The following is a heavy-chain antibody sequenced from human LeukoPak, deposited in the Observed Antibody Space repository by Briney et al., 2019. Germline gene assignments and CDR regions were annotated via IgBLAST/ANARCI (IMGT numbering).Heavy chain of an antibody. CDR1: GGSFRGYY. D-gene: IGHD3-3*01. CDR2: INHSGST. V-gene: IGHV4-34*01. J-gene: IGHJ4*02. CDR3: ARGYVMYYYFWSGQHHTLDY. Sequence: PSETLSLTCAVYGGSFRGYYWSWIRQPPGKGLEWIGEINHSGSTNYNPSLKSRVTISVDTSKNQFSLKLSSVTAADTAVYYCARGYVMYYYFWSGQHHTLDYWGQGTLVTVSS.